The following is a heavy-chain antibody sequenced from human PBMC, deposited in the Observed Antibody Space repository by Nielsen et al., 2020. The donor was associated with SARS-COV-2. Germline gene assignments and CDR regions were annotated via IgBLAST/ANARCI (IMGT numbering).Heavy chain of an antibody. D-gene: IGHD3-3*01. CDR2: ISAYNGNT. CDR3: ARRTEGAPLNYDFWSGHSDAFDI. V-gene: IGHV1-18*01. Sequence: WVRQAPGQGLEWMGWISAYNGNTNYAQKLQGRVTMTTDTSTSTAYMELRSLRSVDTAVYYCARRTEGAPLNYDFWSGHSDAFDIWGQGTMVTVSS. J-gene: IGHJ3*02.